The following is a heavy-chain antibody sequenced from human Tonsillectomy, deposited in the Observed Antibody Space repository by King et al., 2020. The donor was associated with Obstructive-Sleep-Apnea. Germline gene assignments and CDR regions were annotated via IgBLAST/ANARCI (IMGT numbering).Heavy chain of an antibody. J-gene: IGHJ3*02. CDR3: ARDLGGDGAFDI. Sequence: VQLVESGGGVVQPGRSLRLSCAASGFTFSDYAIHWVRQAPGKGLEWVAIISYDGGNKYYADSLMGRFTISRDNSKNTLYLQLISLTTEDTAVYYCARDLGGDGAFDIWGQGTMVTVSS. CDR2: ISYDGGNK. CDR1: GFTFSDYA. D-gene: IGHD3-16*01. V-gene: IGHV3-30*04.